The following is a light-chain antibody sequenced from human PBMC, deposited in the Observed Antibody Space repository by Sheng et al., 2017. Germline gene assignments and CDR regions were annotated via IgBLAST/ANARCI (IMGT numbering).Light chain of an antibody. J-gene: IGLJ2*01. CDR2: HDT. Sequence: SYELTQPPSVSVSPGQTASITCSGDKLGDKYASWYQQKPGQSPVLVIYHDTKRPSEIPERFSGSKSGKTATLTISGTQAIDEADYYCQAWDSSTAVIFGGGTKLTV. CDR1: KLGDKY. V-gene: IGLV3-1*01. CDR3: QAWDSSTAVI.